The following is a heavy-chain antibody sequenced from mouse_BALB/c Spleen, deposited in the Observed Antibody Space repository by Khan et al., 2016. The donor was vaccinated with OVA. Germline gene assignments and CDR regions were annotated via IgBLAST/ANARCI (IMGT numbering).Heavy chain of an antibody. Sequence: QVQLKQSGAELMKPGASVKISCKATGYTFSSYWIAWVKQRPGHGLEWIGEILPGSGRNNYNEKFKGKATFTADTSSNTAYMQLSNLTSDDSAVYYSARGNYYGSSSWFGYWGQGTLVTVSA. CDR2: ILPGSGRN. CDR3: ARGNYYGSSSWFGY. CDR1: GYTFSSYW. V-gene: IGHV1-9*01. D-gene: IGHD1-1*01. J-gene: IGHJ3*01.